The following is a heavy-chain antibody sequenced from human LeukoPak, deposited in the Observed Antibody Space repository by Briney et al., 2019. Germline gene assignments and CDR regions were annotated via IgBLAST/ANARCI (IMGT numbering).Heavy chain of an antibody. CDR3: VYGPENFDY. J-gene: IGHJ4*02. CDR1: GGTFSSYA. V-gene: IGHV1-69*04. CDR2: IIPILGIA. D-gene: IGHD2/OR15-2a*01. Sequence: ASVKVSCKASGGTFSSYAISWVRQAPGQGLEWMGRIIPILGIANYAQKFQGRVTITADKSTSTAYMELRSLRSDDTAVYYCVYGPENFDYWGQGTLVTVSS.